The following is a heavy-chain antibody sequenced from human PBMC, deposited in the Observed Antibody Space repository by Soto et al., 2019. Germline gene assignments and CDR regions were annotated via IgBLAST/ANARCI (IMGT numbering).Heavy chain of an antibody. CDR2: FDPEGGET. J-gene: IGHJ4*02. CDR3: ATALVEMASYYFDY. Sequence: ASVKVSCKVSGYTLTELSMHWVRQAPGKGLEWMGGFDPEGGETIYAQKFQGRVTMTEDTSTDTAYMELSSLRSEDTAVYYCATALVEMASYYFDYWGQGTLVTVSS. CDR1: GYTLTELS. V-gene: IGHV1-24*01. D-gene: IGHD2-15*01.